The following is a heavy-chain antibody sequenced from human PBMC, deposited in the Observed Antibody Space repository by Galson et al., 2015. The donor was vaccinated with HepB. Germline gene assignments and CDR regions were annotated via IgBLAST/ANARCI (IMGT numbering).Heavy chain of an antibody. D-gene: IGHD2-2*01. CDR3: AKGPQRNLRYCSSTSCYYFDY. Sequence: SLRLSCAASGFTFSSYGMHWVRQAPGKGLEWVAFIRYDGSNKYYADSVKGRFTISRDNSKNTLYLQMNSLRAEDTAVYYCAKGPQRNLRYCSSTSCYYFDYWGQGTLVTVSS. J-gene: IGHJ4*02. V-gene: IGHV3-30*02. CDR1: GFTFSSYG. CDR2: IRYDGSNK.